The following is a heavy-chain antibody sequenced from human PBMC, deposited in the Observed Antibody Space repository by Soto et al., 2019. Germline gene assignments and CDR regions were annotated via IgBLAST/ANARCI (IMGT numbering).Heavy chain of an antibody. J-gene: IGHJ5*02. CDR2: IIPLLDTT. Sequence: ASVKVSCKTSGGTFSNDIITWVRQAPGQGLEWMGRIIPLLDTTNYAQKFQGWVTMTRDTSISTAYMELSRLRSDDTAVYYCAREPNGQYGSGRHNWFDPWGQGTLVTVSS. CDR3: AREPNGQYGSGRHNWFDP. D-gene: IGHD3-10*01. V-gene: IGHV1-2*04. CDR1: GGTFSNDI.